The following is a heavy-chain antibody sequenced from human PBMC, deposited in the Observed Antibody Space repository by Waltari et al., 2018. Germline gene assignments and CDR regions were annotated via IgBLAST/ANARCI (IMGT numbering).Heavy chain of an antibody. Sequence: QLQLQESGPGLVKPSETLSLTCTVSGGSISSSSYYWGWIRQPPGKGLEWIGGIYYSGSTYYNPSLKSRVTISVDTAKNQFSRKLSSVTAADTAVYYCARQRYSGYDSGFDYYYGMDVWGQGTTVTVSS. CDR1: GGSISSSSYY. V-gene: IGHV4-39*01. CDR3: ARQRYSGYDSGFDYYYGMDV. J-gene: IGHJ6*02. D-gene: IGHD5-12*01. CDR2: IYYSGST.